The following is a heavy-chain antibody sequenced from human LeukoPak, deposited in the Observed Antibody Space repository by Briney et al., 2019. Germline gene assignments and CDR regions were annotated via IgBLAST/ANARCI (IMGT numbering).Heavy chain of an antibody. J-gene: IGHJ2*01. Sequence: ASVKVSCKASGYIFTGYYMHWVRQAPGQGLEWMGWINPNSGGTNYAQKFQGRVTMTRDTSISTAYMELSRLRSDDTAVYYCARDLNSDPYWLFDLWGRGTLVTVSS. D-gene: IGHD1/OR15-1a*01. CDR2: INPNSGGT. CDR3: ARDLNSDPYWLFDL. CDR1: GYIFTGYY. V-gene: IGHV1-2*02.